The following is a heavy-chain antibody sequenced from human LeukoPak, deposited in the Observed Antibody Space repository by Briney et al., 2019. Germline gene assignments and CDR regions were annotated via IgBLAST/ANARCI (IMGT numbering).Heavy chain of an antibody. D-gene: IGHD3-22*01. CDR1: GFTFSSYW. J-gene: IGHJ4*02. V-gene: IGHV4-59*01. Sequence: GSLRLSCAASGFTFSSYWMSWVRQAPGKGLEWIGSIYYSGSTNYNPSLKSRATISVDTSKNQFSLKLSSVTAADTAVYYCARWPSYYDSSGYYLNDYWGQGTLVTVSS. CDR2: IYYSGST. CDR3: ARWPSYYDSSGYYLNDY.